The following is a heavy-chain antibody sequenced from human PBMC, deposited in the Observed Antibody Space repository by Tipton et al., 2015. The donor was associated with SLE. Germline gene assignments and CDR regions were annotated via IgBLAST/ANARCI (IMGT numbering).Heavy chain of an antibody. Sequence: SLRLSCAASGFTFSSYAMHWVRQAPGKGLEWVAVISYDGSNKYYADSVKGRFTISRDNSKNTLYLQMNSLRAEDTAVYYCARDGYCSGGSCLGFEYWGQGTLVTVSS. J-gene: IGHJ4*02. CDR3: ARDGYCSGGSCLGFEY. CDR1: GFTFSSYA. D-gene: IGHD2-15*01. CDR2: ISYDGSNK. V-gene: IGHV3-30-3*01.